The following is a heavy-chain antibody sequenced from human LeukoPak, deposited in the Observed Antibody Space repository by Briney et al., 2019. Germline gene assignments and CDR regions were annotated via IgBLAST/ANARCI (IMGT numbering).Heavy chain of an antibody. CDR3: ARDLDIVVVPAANPFGY. J-gene: IGHJ4*02. CDR2: ISYDGSNK. CDR1: GFTFSSYA. Sequence: GGSLRLSCAASGFTFSSYAMHWVRQAPGKGLEWVAVISYDGSNKYHADSVKGRFTISRDNSKNTLYLQMNSLRAEDTAVYYCARDLDIVVVPAANPFGYWGQGTLVTVSS. V-gene: IGHV3-30*04. D-gene: IGHD2-2*03.